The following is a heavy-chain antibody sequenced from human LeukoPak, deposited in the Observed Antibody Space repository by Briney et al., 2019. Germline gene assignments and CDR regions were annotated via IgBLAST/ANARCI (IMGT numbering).Heavy chain of an antibody. V-gene: IGHV1-18*01. CDR3: AREGDYGGNGVWYNAGNWFDP. CDR2: ISAYNGNT. CDR1: GYTFTSYG. Sequence: ASVKVSCKASGYTFTSYGISWVRRAPGQGLEWMGWISAYNGNTNYAQKLQGRVTMTTDTSTSTAYMELRSLRSDDTAVYYCAREGDYGGNGVWYNAGNWFDPWGQGTLVTVSS. D-gene: IGHD4-23*01. J-gene: IGHJ5*02.